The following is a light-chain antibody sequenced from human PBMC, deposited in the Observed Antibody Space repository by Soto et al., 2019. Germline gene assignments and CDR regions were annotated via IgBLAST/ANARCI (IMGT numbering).Light chain of an antibody. V-gene: IGLV2-8*01. CDR1: SSDVGGYNY. CDR2: EVS. CDR3: SSYAGSNRGV. Sequence: QSALTQPPSVSGSPGQSVTISCTGTSSDVGGYNYVSWYQQHPGKAPKLMIYEVSERPSGVPDRFSGSKSGNTASLTVSGLQAEDEADYYCSSYAGSNRGVFGGGTKVTVL. J-gene: IGLJ3*02.